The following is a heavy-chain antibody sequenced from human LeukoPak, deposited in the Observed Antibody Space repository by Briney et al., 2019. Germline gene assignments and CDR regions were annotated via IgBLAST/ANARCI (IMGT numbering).Heavy chain of an antibody. V-gene: IGHV3-23*01. D-gene: IGHD3-9*01. CDR2: ISGTGGST. J-gene: IGHJ4*02. CDR3: KKRSDYDILNGYSYFAY. CDR1: GFTFSSYA. Sequence: GGSLRLSCSASGFTFSSYAMSWVRQAPGKGLECVSAISGTGGSTYYADSVKGRFTISRDNSKNTLSLQMNSLRADDTAVYYFKKRSDYDILNGYSYFAYWGQGTPVTVSS.